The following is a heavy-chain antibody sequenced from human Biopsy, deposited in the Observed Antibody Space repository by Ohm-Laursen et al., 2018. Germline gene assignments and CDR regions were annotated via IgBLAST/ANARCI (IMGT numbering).Heavy chain of an antibody. CDR2: IKWNSGKI. CDR3: ARDTGTMVRGVLYQ. V-gene: IGHV3-9*01. CDR1: GFNLGDYA. D-gene: IGHD3-10*01. Sequence: SLRLSCTASGFNLGDYAMHWVRQVPGKGLEWVSGIKWNSGKIDYADSVKGRFTISRDNAKNSLHLHMNSLRTEDSAFYYCARDTGTMVRGVLYQWGQGTQVTVSS. J-gene: IGHJ4*02.